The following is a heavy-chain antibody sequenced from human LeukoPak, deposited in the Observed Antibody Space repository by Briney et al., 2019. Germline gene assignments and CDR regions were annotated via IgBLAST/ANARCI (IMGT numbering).Heavy chain of an antibody. CDR1: GFTFSSYA. Sequence: GGSLRLSCAASGFTFSSYAMSWVRQAPAKGLEWVSYISSSGSTIYYADSVKGRFTISRDNAKNSLYLQMNSLRAEDTAVYYCARAFRSGNNFDYWGQGTLVTVSS. V-gene: IGHV3-48*04. D-gene: IGHD3-3*01. CDR3: ARAFRSGNNFDY. J-gene: IGHJ4*02. CDR2: ISSSGSTI.